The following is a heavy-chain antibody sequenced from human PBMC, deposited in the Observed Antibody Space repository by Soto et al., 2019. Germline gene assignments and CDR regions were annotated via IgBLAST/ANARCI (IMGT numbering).Heavy chain of an antibody. D-gene: IGHD3-9*01. Sequence: EVQLVESGGGLVQPGGSLRLSCAASGFTFSSYWMSWVRQAPGKGLEWVANIKQDGSEKYYVDSVKGRFTISRDNAKNSLYLQMNSLRAEDTAVYYCARGNGDYDILTGYVYWGQETLVTVSS. CDR3: ARGNGDYDILTGYVY. CDR1: GFTFSSYW. V-gene: IGHV3-7*03. J-gene: IGHJ4*02. CDR2: IKQDGSEK.